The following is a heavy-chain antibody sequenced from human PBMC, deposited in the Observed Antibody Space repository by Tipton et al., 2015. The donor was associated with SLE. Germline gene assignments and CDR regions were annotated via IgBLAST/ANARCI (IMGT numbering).Heavy chain of an antibody. D-gene: IGHD6-6*01. CDR2: VSTDGSIT. Sequence: GSLRLSCAAFGFTFSSYWMHWVRQAPGKGLVWVSRVSTDGSITTYADSVKGRFTITRDNAKNTLYLQMNSLRAEDTAVYYCARLYSSSSLDACWGQGTLVTVSS. V-gene: IGHV3-74*01. J-gene: IGHJ4*02. CDR3: ARLYSSSSLDAC. CDR1: GFTFSSYW.